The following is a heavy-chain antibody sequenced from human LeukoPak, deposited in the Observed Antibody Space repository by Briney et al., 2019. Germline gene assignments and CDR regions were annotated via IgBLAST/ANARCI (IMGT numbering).Heavy chain of an antibody. D-gene: IGHD3-3*01. Sequence: GGSLRLSCSASGFTFSSYAMHWVRQAPGKGLEYVSTISSNGGSTYYADSMKGRFTISRDNSKNTLCLQMSNLRAEDAALYYCVKGSRSATIFGVVINTHFDYWGQGTLVTVSS. CDR3: VKGSRSATIFGVVINTHFDY. CDR2: ISSNGGST. CDR1: GFTFSSYA. V-gene: IGHV3-64D*09. J-gene: IGHJ4*02.